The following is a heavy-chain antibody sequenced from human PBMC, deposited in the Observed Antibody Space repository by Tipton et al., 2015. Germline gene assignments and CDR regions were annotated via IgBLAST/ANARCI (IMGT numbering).Heavy chain of an antibody. J-gene: IGHJ4*02. CDR2: INYIGNN. CDR1: GGSISRYY. Sequence: TLSLTCTVSGGSISRYYWTWIRQPPGKGLDWIGHINYIGNNNKYNPSLKSRVTMSLDTSKNQFSLKMRSVTAADTALYYCARGYYDSSFGIYFDYWGQGTLVTVSS. V-gene: IGHV4-59*01. CDR3: ARGYYDSSFGIYFDY. D-gene: IGHD3-22*01.